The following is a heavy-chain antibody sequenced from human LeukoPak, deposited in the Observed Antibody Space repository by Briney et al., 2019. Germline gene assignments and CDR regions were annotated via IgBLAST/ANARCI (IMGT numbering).Heavy chain of an antibody. V-gene: IGHV3-48*01. D-gene: IGHD1-26*01. Sequence: GGSLRLSCAASGFTFSSYAMSWVRQAPGKGLEWVSYISSSSSRNTIYYADSVKGRFTISRDNAKNSLYLQMNSLRAEDTAVYYCATESGTYSGTCFDYWGQGTLVTVSS. J-gene: IGHJ4*02. CDR3: ATESGTYSGTCFDY. CDR2: ISSSSSRNTI. CDR1: GFTFSSYA.